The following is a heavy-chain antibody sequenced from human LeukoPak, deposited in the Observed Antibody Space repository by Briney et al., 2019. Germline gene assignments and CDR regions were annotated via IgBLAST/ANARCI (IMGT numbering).Heavy chain of an antibody. J-gene: IGHJ6*02. CDR3: ARDFGGRGAGSSGFYYYYYYIMDV. CDR2: ISYDGSNK. Sequence: GRSLRLSCAASGFTFSSYGMHWVRQAPGKGLEWVAVISYDGSNKYYADSVKGRFTISRDNSKSTLYLQMNSLRPEDTAMFYCARDFGGRGAGSSGFYYYYYYIMDVWGQGTTVTVSS. CDR1: GFTFSSYG. V-gene: IGHV3-30*03. D-gene: IGHD3-22*01.